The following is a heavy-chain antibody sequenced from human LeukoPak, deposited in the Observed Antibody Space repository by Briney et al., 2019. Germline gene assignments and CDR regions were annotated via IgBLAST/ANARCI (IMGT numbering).Heavy chain of an antibody. Sequence: SVKVSCKASGGTFSSYAISWVRQAPGQGLEWMGRIIPIFGTANYAQKFQGRVTITTDESTSTAYMDLSSLRSEDTAVYYCARADYYGSGNYRYYYYMDVWGKGTTVTVS. CDR3: ARADYYGSGNYRYYYYMDV. V-gene: IGHV1-69*05. CDR1: GGTFSSYA. D-gene: IGHD3-10*01. J-gene: IGHJ6*03. CDR2: IIPIFGTA.